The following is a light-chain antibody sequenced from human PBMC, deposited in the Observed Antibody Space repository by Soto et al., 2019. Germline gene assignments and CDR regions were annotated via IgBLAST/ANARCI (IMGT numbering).Light chain of an antibody. CDR3: QQDNSFSRT. CDR2: AAS. CDR1: PGISSW. V-gene: IGKV1-12*01. Sequence: DIQMTQSPSSVSAPVGDRVTITCRASPGISSWLAWYQQKPAKAPKLLIYAASSWQSGAPSRFSGSGSETDSTLTISSLQPEDFATYYCQQDNSFSRTFGHGTKLEIK. J-gene: IGKJ2*01.